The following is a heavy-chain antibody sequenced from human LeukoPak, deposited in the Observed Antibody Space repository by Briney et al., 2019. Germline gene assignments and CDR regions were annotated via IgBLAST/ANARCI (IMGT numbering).Heavy chain of an antibody. V-gene: IGHV3-23*01. CDR3: ARETGDFDS. CDR2: ISGSGGST. CDR1: GFTFSSYA. J-gene: IGHJ4*02. Sequence: GGSLRLSCAASGFTFSSYAMSWVRQAPGKGLEWVSAISGSGGSTYYADSVKGRFTISRDNSKSTVYLQMNSLRAEDAAVYYCARETGDFDSWGQGTLVIVSS. D-gene: IGHD7-27*01.